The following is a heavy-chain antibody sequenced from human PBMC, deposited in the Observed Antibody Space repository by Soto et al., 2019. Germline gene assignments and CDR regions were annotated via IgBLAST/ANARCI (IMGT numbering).Heavy chain of an antibody. CDR3: AREGLEYSSATWFDL. V-gene: IGHV1-8*01. CDR1: GYTFTHYD. CDR2: MNPNSGNT. J-gene: IGHJ5*02. Sequence: QVQLVQSGAEVKKPGASVKVSCKASGYTFTHYDINWVRQAPGQGLEWMGWMNPNSGNTGYAQKFQGRVTMTRHTSINTVWLELSSLRSEDTAVYYCAREGLEYSSATWFDLWGQGTLVTVSS. D-gene: IGHD6-6*01.